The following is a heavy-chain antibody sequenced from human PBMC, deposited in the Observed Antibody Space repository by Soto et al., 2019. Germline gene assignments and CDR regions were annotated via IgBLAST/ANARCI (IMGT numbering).Heavy chain of an antibody. V-gene: IGHV1-8*01. J-gene: IGHJ5*02. Sequence: QVQLVQSGAEVKKPGASVKVSCKAFGYTFTNYDINWVRQATGEGLEWMGWSNPKNGDTGYAQKFQGRVTMTRDTSISTAYMELSSLTSEDTAVYYCARVDYDILTGSSPNWFDPWGQGTLVTVFS. CDR1: GYTFTNYD. CDR2: SNPKNGDT. D-gene: IGHD3-9*01. CDR3: ARVDYDILTGSSPNWFDP.